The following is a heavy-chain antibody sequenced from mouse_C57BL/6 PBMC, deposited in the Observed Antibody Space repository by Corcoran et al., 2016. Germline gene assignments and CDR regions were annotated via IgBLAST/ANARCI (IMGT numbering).Heavy chain of an antibody. CDR1: GFSLSTSGMG. D-gene: IGHD1-1*01. V-gene: IGHV8-12*01. CDR3: ARHYYYGSYWYFDV. CDR2: IYWDDDK. J-gene: IGHJ1*03. Sequence: QVTLKESGPGILQSSQTLSLTCSFSGFSLSTSGMGVSWIRQPSGKGLEWLAHIYWDDDKRYNPSLKSRLTISKDTSRNQVFLKITSVDTTDTATYYCARHYYYGSYWYFDVWGTGTTVTVSS.